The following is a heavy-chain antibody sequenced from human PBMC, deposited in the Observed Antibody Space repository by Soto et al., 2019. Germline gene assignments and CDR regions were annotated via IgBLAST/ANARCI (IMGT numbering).Heavy chain of an antibody. V-gene: IGHV3-23*01. J-gene: IGHJ4*02. CDR1: GFTFTNYA. CDR2: ISGSGGST. D-gene: IGHD2-15*01. CDR3: ASRDQEHGGSSNCYAPLDS. Sequence: GGSLRLSCAASGFTFTNYAMNWVRQSPGKGLEWVSTISGSGGSTYYADSVKGRFTISRDNSKNTLYLQMNSLRAEDTALYYCASRDQEHGGSSNCYAPLDSWGQGTLVPVSS.